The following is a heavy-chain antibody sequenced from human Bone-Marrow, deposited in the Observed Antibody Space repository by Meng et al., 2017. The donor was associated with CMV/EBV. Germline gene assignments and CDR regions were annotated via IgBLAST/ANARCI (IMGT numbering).Heavy chain of an antibody. D-gene: IGHD3-3*01. V-gene: IGHV4-34*01. CDR3: ARGVTIFGVVIELEDTFDP. Sequence: SQTLSLTCAVYGGSFRGYYWSWIRQPPGKGLEWIGEINHSGSTNYNPSLKSRVTISVDTSKNQFSLKLSSVTAADTAVYYCARGVTIFGVVIELEDTFDPWGQGTLVTVSS. J-gene: IGHJ5*02. CDR2: INHSGST. CDR1: GGSFRGYY.